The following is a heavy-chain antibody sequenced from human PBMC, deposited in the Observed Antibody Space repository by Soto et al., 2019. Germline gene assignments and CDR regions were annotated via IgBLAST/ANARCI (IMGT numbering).Heavy chain of an antibody. Sequence: QVQLQESGPGLVKPSETLSLTCTVSGGSISSYYWSWIRQPPGKGLEWIGYIYYSGSTNYNPSLNSRVTISVDTSKNQFSRKLSSVTAADTAVYYCARLVWSYGTWFDPWGQGTLVTVSS. CDR3: ARLVWSYGTWFDP. CDR1: GGSISSYY. CDR2: IYYSGST. D-gene: IGHD5-18*01. V-gene: IGHV4-59*08. J-gene: IGHJ5*02.